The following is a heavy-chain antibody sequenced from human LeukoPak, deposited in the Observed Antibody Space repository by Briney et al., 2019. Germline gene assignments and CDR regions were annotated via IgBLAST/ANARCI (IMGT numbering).Heavy chain of an antibody. CDR1: GFTFSNYA. Sequence: GGSRRLSCAASGFTFSNYAMNWVRQAPGKGLEWVSAISGSGGSTYYADSVKGRFTISRDNSNNTLYLQMSSMRAGDTAVYYCARHTGSTWSTGYWGQGTLVTVSS. CDR3: ARHTGSTWSTGY. V-gene: IGHV3-23*01. J-gene: IGHJ4*02. CDR2: ISGSGGST. D-gene: IGHD6-13*01.